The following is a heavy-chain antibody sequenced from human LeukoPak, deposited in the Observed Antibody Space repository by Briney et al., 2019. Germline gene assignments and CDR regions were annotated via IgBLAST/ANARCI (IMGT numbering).Heavy chain of an antibody. CDR1: GYTFSGYS. D-gene: IGHD3-22*01. V-gene: IGHV3-21*04. CDR2: ISSSSSYI. Sequence: KSGGSLRLSCAASGYTFSGYSMNWVRQAPGKGLEWVSSISSSSSYIYYADSVKGRFTISRDNAKNSLYLQMNSLRAEDTASYYCAKDYYDMSGYYWFDHWGQGTLVTVSS. J-gene: IGHJ5*02. CDR3: AKDYYDMSGYYWFDH.